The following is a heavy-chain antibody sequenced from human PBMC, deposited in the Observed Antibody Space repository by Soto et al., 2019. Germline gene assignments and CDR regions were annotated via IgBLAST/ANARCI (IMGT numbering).Heavy chain of an antibody. Sequence: GGSVRLSXAASGFTFSNYGMSWVRQAPGKGLEWVSALPEIGTNTYYADSVKGRFTISRDNSKNTLFLQINNLRAGDTAVYYCAKKSGVGATWYFDYWGQGTLVTVSS. V-gene: IGHV3-23*01. CDR2: LPEIGTNT. D-gene: IGHD1-26*01. CDR1: GFTFSNYG. CDR3: AKKSGVGATWYFDY. J-gene: IGHJ4*02.